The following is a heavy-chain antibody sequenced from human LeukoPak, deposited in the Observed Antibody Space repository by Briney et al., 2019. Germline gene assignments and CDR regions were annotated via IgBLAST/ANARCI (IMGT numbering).Heavy chain of an antibody. V-gene: IGHV4-59*11. CDR3: ARLHSSSRWRPKWGSNYFDY. D-gene: IGHD6-13*01. CDR2: IYYSGST. J-gene: IGHJ4*02. Sequence: SETLSLTCTVSGGSISSHYWSWIRQPPGKGLEWIGYIYYSGSTNYNPSLKSRVTISVDTSKNQFSLKLSSVTAADTAVYYCARLHSSSRWRPKWGSNYFDYWGQGTLVTVSS. CDR1: GGSISSHY.